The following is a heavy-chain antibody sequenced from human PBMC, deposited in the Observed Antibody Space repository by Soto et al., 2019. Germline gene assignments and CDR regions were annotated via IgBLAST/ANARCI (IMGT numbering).Heavy chain of an antibody. CDR1: GGTFSSYA. D-gene: IGHD2-2*02. V-gene: IGHV1-69*13. J-gene: IGHJ5*02. Sequence: SVKVSCKXSGGTFSSYAISWVRQAPGQGLEWMGGIIPIFGTANYAQKFQGRVTITADESTSTAYMELSSLRSEDTAVYYCARGRDIVVVPAAIPYHWFDPWGQGTLVTVSS. CDR3: ARGRDIVVVPAAIPYHWFDP. CDR2: IIPIFGTA.